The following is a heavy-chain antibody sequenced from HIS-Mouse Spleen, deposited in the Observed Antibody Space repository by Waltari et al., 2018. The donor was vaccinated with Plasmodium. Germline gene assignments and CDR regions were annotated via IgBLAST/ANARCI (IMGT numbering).Heavy chain of an antibody. CDR3: ASSWYWYFDL. Sequence: EVQLVESGGGLVQPGGSLRLSCAASGVTFSSYWMSWVRQAPGKGLEWVANIKKDGSEKYYVDSVKGRFTISRDNAKNSLYLQMNSLRAEDTAVYYCASSWYWYFDLWGRGTLVTVSS. CDR2: IKKDGSEK. D-gene: IGHD6-13*01. CDR1: GVTFSSYW. V-gene: IGHV3-7*01. J-gene: IGHJ2*01.